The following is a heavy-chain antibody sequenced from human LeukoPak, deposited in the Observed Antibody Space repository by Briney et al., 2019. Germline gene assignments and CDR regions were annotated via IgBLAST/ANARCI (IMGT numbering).Heavy chain of an antibody. Sequence: PGGSLRLSCAASGFTFSSYAMHWVRQAPGKGLEWVAVISYDGSNKYYADSVKGRFTISRDNAKNSLYLQMNSLRAEDTAVYYCARYGVGATHFDYWGQGTLVTVSS. V-gene: IGHV3-30-3*01. CDR1: GFTFSSYA. D-gene: IGHD1-26*01. CDR2: ISYDGSNK. J-gene: IGHJ4*02. CDR3: ARYGVGATHFDY.